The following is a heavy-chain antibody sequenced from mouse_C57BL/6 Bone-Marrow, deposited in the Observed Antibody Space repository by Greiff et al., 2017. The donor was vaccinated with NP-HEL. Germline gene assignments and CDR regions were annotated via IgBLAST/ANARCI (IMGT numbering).Heavy chain of an antibody. D-gene: IGHD1-1*01. Sequence: LQESGAELVKPGASVKMSCKASGYTFTTYPIEWMKQNHGKSLEWIGNFHPYNDDTKYNEKFKGKATLTVEKSSSTVYLELSRLTSDDSAVYYCARGPLITTVVATRDWYFDVWGTGTTVTVSS. CDR3: ARGPLITTVVATRDWYFDV. CDR1: GYTFTTYP. CDR2: FHPYNDDT. V-gene: IGHV1-47*01. J-gene: IGHJ1*03.